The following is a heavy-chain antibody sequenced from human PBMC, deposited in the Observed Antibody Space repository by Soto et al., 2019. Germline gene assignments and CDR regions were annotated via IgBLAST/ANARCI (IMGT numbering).Heavy chain of an antibody. D-gene: IGHD2-8*02. CDR3: AREKITGLFDY. J-gene: IGHJ4*02. CDR1: GGSINNYY. CDR2: IYYTGTT. Sequence: SETLSLTCTVSGGSINNYYWTWIRQSPERGLEWIGYIYYTGTTGYNPSLNSRVSMSVDVSKNQFTLDLTSVTAADTAVYYCAREKITGLFDYWGQGTLVTVSS. V-gene: IGHV4-59*12.